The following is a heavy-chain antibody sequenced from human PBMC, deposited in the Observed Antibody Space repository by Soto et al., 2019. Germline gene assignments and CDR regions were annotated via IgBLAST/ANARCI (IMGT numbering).Heavy chain of an antibody. CDR3: ASDPGYYDYGGNSAWFDP. Sequence: GGSLRLSCAASGFTFSSYSMNWVRQAPGKGLEWVSSISSSSSYIYYADSVKGRFTISRDNAKNSLYLQMNSLRAEDTAVYYCASDPGYYDYGGNSAWFDPWGQGTLVTVSS. CDR1: GFTFSSYS. J-gene: IGHJ5*02. CDR2: ISSSSSYI. V-gene: IGHV3-21*01. D-gene: IGHD4-17*01.